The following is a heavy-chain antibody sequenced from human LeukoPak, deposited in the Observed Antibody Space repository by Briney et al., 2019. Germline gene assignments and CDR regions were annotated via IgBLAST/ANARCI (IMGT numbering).Heavy chain of an antibody. CDR2: IQYDGSNK. D-gene: IGHD6-13*01. CDR1: GFTFSSYG. Sequence: PGGSLRLSCAASGFTFSSYGMHWVRQAPGKGLEWVAFIQYDGSNKYYADSVKGRFTISRDNSKNTLYLQMNSLRAEDTAVYYCAKFGIAAADNFDYWGQGTLVTVSS. CDR3: AKFGIAAADNFDY. V-gene: IGHV3-30*02. J-gene: IGHJ4*02.